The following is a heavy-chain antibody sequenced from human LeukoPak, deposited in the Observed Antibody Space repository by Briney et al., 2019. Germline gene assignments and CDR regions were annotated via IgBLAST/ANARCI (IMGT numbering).Heavy chain of an antibody. CDR2: INHSGST. D-gene: IGHD6-19*01. V-gene: IGHV4-34*01. CDR3: ARGASGYSSVGGGFDY. CDR1: GGSFSGYY. J-gene: IGHJ4*02. Sequence: SETLSLTCAVYGGSFSGYYWSWIRQPPGKGLEWMGEINHSGSTNYNPSLKSRVTISVDTSKNQFSLKLSSVTAADTAVYYCARGASGYSSVGGGFDYWGQGTLVTVSS.